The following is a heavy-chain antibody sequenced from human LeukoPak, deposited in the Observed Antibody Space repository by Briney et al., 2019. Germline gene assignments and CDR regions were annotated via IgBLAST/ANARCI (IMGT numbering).Heavy chain of an antibody. D-gene: IGHD3-10*01. V-gene: IGHV4-59*08. Sequence: SETLSLTCTVSGGSISSYYWSWIRQPPGKGLEWIGYIYYSGSTNYNPSLKSRVTISVDTSKNQFSLELSSVTAADTAAYYCARHLRSMVRGVITTYYYYGMDVWGRGTTVTVSS. CDR2: IYYSGST. CDR1: GGSISSYY. CDR3: ARHLRSMVRGVITTYYYYGMDV. J-gene: IGHJ6*02.